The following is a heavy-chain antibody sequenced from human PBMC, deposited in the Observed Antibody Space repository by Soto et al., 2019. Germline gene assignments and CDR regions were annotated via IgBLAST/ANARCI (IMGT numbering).Heavy chain of an antibody. V-gene: IGHV4-4*07. J-gene: IGHJ5*02. Sequence: QVQLQESGPGLVKPSETLSLTCTVSGGSISSYYWSWIRQPAGKGLEWIGRIYTSGSTNYNPSLKRRVTMSVDTSKNQFSLKLSSVTAADTAVYYCARDSGGKYSSSWYEWFDPWGQGTLVTVSS. D-gene: IGHD6-13*01. CDR3: ARDSGGKYSSSWYEWFDP. CDR1: GGSISSYY. CDR2: IYTSGST.